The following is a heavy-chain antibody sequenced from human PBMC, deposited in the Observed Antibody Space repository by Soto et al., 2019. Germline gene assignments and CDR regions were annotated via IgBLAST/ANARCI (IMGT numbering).Heavy chain of an antibody. CDR2: IYPGDSDT. D-gene: IGHD3-22*01. J-gene: IGHJ3*02. V-gene: IGHV5-51*01. CDR1: GYSFTSYW. Sequence: GESLKISCKGSGYSFTSYWIGWVRQMPGKGLEWMGIIYPGDSDTRYSPSFQGQVTISADKSISTAYLQWSSLKASDTAMYYFSRSLNAYDSSGYYYDAFDIWGQGTMVTISS. CDR3: SRSLNAYDSSGYYYDAFDI.